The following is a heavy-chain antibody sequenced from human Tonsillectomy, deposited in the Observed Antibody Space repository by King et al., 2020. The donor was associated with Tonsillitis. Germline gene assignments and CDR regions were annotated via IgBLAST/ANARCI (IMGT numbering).Heavy chain of an antibody. D-gene: IGHD5-12*01. CDR1: GFTFSSYS. CDR2: ISSSSSYI. CDR3: ARDGRGGYDSFDH. J-gene: IGHJ4*02. V-gene: IGHV3-21*01. Sequence: VQLVESGGVLVKPGGSLRLSCAASGFTFSSYSMNWVRQAPGKGLEWVSSISSSSSYIYYADSVRGRFTISRDNAKNSLYLQMNSLRAEDTAVYYCARDGRGGYDSFDHWGQGTLVTVSS.